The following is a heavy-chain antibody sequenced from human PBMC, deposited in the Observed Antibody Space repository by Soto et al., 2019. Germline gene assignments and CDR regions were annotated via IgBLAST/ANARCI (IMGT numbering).Heavy chain of an antibody. Sequence: GGSLRLSCAASGFTFSSYGMHWVRQAPGKGLEWVAVIWYDGSNKYYADSVKGRFTISRDNSKNTLYLQMNSLRAEDTAVYYCARGPPGRIAARPYYFDYWGQGTLVTVSS. J-gene: IGHJ4*02. D-gene: IGHD6-6*01. CDR2: IWYDGSNK. V-gene: IGHV3-33*01. CDR1: GFTFSSYG. CDR3: ARGPPGRIAARPYYFDY.